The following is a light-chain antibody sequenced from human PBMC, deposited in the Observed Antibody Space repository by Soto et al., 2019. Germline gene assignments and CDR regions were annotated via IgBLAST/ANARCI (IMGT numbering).Light chain of an antibody. Sequence: QSVLTQPPSASGTPGQRVTISCSGSSSNIGSNAVTWYQQLPGMAPKLLIYYNNQRPSGVPDRFSGSKSGTSASLAISGLQSEDEADYYCAAWDDSLIGDVFGAGTKLTVL. J-gene: IGLJ1*01. CDR1: SSNIGSNA. CDR2: YNN. V-gene: IGLV1-44*01. CDR3: AAWDDSLIGDV.